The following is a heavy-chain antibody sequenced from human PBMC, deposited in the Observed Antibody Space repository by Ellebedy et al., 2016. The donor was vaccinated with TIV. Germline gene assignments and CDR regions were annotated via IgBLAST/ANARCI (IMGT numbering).Heavy chain of an antibody. V-gene: IGHV1-8*02. D-gene: IGHD6-19*01. CDR1: GYTFTSYD. CDR2: MNPNSGNT. J-gene: IGHJ4*02. Sequence: ASVKVSCXASGYTFTSYDINWVRQATGQGPEWMGWMNPNSGNTGFAQKFQGRVVMTRDTSISTAYMELSSLRSEDTAVYYCARIAVAAYYFDYWGQGTLVTVSS. CDR3: ARIAVAAYYFDY.